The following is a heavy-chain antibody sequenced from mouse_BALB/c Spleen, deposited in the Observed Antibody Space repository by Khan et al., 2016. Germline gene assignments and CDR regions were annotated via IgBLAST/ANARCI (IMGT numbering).Heavy chain of an antibody. Sequence: QVQLKQSGPGLVAPSQSLSITCTVSGFSLTTYAVSWVRQPPGNGLEWLGVIWGDGNTNYHSALKSRLSISKDNSKSQVFLKLNSLQTDDTATYXCAKNPSNWDVDYFDYWCQGTTLTVSS. D-gene: IGHD4-1*01. V-gene: IGHV2-3*01. J-gene: IGHJ2*01. CDR2: IWGDGNT. CDR3: AKNPSNWDVDYFDY. CDR1: GFSLTTYA.